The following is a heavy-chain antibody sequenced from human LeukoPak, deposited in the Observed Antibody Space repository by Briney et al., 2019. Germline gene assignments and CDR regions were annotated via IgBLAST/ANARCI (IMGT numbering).Heavy chain of an antibody. CDR2: IKQDGSEK. J-gene: IGHJ4*02. CDR3: AKDQGDYDFWSGYYIDY. V-gene: IGHV3-7*01. D-gene: IGHD3-3*01. CDR1: GFTFSSYW. Sequence: GGSLRLSCAASGFTFSSYWMSWVRQAPGKGLEWVANIKQDGSEKYYVDSVKGRFTISRDNAKNSLYLQMNSLRAEDTAVYYCAKDQGDYDFWSGYYIDYWGQGTLVTVSS.